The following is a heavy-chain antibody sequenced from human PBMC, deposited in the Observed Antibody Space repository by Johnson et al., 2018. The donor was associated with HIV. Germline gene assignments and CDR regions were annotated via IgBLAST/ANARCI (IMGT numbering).Heavy chain of an antibody. CDR3: TRGKGGAISAFDI. J-gene: IGHJ3*02. Sequence: QVQLVESGGGLVKPGGSLRLSCAASGFTFDEYDMHWVRQAPGKGLEWVAFIRYDGSNKYYADSVKGRFTISRDNSKNTLYLQMNSLKTEDTAVYYCTRGKGGAISAFDIWGQGTMVTVSS. CDR2: IRYDGSNK. V-gene: IGHV3-30*02. CDR1: GFTFDEYD. D-gene: IGHD3-10*01.